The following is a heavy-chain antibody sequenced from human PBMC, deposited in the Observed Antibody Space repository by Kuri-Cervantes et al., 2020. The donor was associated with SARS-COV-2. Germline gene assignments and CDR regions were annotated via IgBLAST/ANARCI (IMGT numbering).Heavy chain of an antibody. CDR1: GGSFSVYY. CDR2: INHGGSN. Sequence: GSLRLSCVVYGGSFSVYYWNWIRQPPGKGQDWIGEINHGGSNNYNPSLKSRVTISVDTSKNQFSLKLISVTAADTAVYYCARSDGLDYWGQGTLVTVSS. V-gene: IGHV4-34*01. D-gene: IGHD2-21*02. CDR3: ARSDGLDY. J-gene: IGHJ4*02.